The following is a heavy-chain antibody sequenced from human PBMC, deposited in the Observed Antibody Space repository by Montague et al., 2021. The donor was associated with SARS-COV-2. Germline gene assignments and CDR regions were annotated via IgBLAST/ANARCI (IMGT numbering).Heavy chain of an antibody. V-gene: IGHV4-39*07. CDR3: ARRYSSSWTGDQYYFDY. J-gene: IGHJ4*02. CDR2: IYYSGST. D-gene: IGHD6-13*01. Sequence: SETLSLTCTVSGGSISSSSYYWGWIRQPPGKGLEWIGSIYYSGSTYYNPSLKSRVTISVDTSKNQFSLKLSSVTAAGTAVYYCARRYSSSWTGDQYYFDYWGQGTLVTVSS. CDR1: GGSISSSSYY.